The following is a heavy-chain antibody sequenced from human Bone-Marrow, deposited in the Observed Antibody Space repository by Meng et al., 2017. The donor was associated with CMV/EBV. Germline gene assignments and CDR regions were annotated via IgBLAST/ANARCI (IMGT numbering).Heavy chain of an antibody. J-gene: IGHJ5*02. CDR1: GGSISSSSYY. CDR3: ARYCSSTSCYGFDP. Sequence: SETLSLTCTVSGGSISSSSYYWGWIRQPPGKGLEWIGSIYYTGSTYYNLSLKSRVTISVDTSKNQFSLKLSSVTAADTAVYYCARYCSSTSCYGFDPWGQGTRVTGSS. CDR2: IYYTGST. V-gene: IGHV4-39*01. D-gene: IGHD2-2*01.